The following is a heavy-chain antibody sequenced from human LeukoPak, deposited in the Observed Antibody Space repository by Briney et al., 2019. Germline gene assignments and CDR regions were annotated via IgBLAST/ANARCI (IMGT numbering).Heavy chain of an antibody. CDR3: AKWGIAVAGTRRDGYNF. J-gene: IGHJ4*02. CDR2: ISGSGGST. D-gene: IGHD6-19*01. V-gene: IGHV3-23*01. Sequence: PGGSLRLSCAASGFTFSSYAMSWVRQAPGKGLEWVSAISGSGGSTYYADSVKGRFTISRDNSKNTLYLQMNSLRAEDTAVYYCAKWGIAVAGTRRDGYNFGGQGTLVTVSS. CDR1: GFTFSSYA.